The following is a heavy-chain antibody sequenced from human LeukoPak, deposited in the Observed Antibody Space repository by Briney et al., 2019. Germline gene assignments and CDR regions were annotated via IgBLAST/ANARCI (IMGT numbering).Heavy chain of an antibody. J-gene: IGHJ6*02. D-gene: IGHD5-18*01. V-gene: IGHV7-4-1*02. CDR1: GYTFTSYA. Sequence: ASVKVSCKASGYTFTSYAMNWVRQAPGQGLEWMGWINTNTGNPTYAQGFTGRFVFSLDTSVSTAYLQISSLKAEDTAVYYCATYSYAYYYYGMDVWGQGTTVTVSS. CDR2: INTNTGNP. CDR3: ATYSYAYYYYGMDV.